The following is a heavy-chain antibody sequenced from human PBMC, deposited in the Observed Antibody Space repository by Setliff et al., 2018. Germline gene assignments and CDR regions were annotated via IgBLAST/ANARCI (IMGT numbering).Heavy chain of an antibody. D-gene: IGHD3-9*01. V-gene: IGHV1-2*06. J-gene: IGHJ4*02. CDR2: INPNSGRT. CDR3: VRQDILTSYYMFDY. Sequence: ASVKVSCKPSGYIFTDYYIHWVRQAPGQGLEWMGRINPNSGRTDYAQKFQGGVTMTRDTSTYAAYLELSDLTSDDTAMYYCVRQDILTSYYMFDYWGQGTLVTVSS. CDR1: GYIFTDYY.